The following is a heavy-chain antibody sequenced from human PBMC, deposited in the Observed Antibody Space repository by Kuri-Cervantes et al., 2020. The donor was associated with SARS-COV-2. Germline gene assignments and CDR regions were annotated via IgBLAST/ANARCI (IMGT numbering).Heavy chain of an antibody. J-gene: IGHJ3*01. CDR1: GGSISSYY. V-gene: IGHV4-59*05. Sequence: SETLSLTCTVSGGSISSYYWSWIRQPPGKGLEWTGSIYYSGSTYYNPSLKSRVTISVDTSKNQFSLKLSSVTAADTAVYYCARLFARYCGNHWGQGKMVTVSS. CDR2: IYYSGST. D-gene: IGHD1-14*01. CDR3: ARLFARYCGNH.